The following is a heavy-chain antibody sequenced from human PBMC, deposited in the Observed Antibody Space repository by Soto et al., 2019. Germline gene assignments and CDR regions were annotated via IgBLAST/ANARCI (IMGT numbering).Heavy chain of an antibody. Sequence: QVQLQESGPGLVKPSQTLSLACTVSGGSINIGGYFWSWVRQFPGKGLEWIGHLYYNGSTYYNPSLKSRVTLSRYTSKNQLSLRLTSVTAADTAVYYCATDEYFGSEINFYFYAMGVWGQGTTVTVSS. CDR2: LYYNGST. CDR3: ATDEYFGSEINFYFYAMGV. D-gene: IGHD3-16*01. J-gene: IGHJ6*02. V-gene: IGHV4-31*03. CDR1: GGSINIGGYF.